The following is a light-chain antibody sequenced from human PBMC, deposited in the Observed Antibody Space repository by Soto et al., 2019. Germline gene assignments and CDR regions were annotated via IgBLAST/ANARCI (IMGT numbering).Light chain of an antibody. J-gene: IGKJ1*01. CDR1: QSVSSSQ. Sequence: IVLTQSPDTLSLSPGERATLSCRASQSVSSSQLVWYQQKPGQAPRRLIYAASSRATGIPDRFSGSGSGTDFTLTVSELETEDFAVYYCQHYANSVWTFGQGTKVEIK. V-gene: IGKV3-20*01. CDR3: QHYANSVWT. CDR2: AAS.